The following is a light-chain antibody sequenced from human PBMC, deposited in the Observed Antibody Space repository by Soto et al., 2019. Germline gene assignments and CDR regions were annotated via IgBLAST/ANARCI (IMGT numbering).Light chain of an antibody. CDR3: LQDYNYPRT. V-gene: IGKV1-6*01. CDR1: QGITND. Sequence: AIQMTQSPSSLSASVGDRVTITCRASQGITNDLGWYQQKPGKAPNLLIYDASRLQSGVSSRFSVSGSGTDFTLTISNLQPEDCATYYCLQDYNYPRTFGQGTRLEIK. J-gene: IGKJ2*01. CDR2: DAS.